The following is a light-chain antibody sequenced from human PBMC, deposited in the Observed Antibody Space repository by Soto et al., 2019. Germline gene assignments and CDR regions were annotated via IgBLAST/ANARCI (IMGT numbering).Light chain of an antibody. V-gene: IGLV1-40*01. Sequence: QSVLTQPPSVSGAPGQRVTLSCTGNSSNLGAGYDVHWYQQLPGAAPKLVIFGNRNRPSGVPERFSGSKSGTSASLAITGLQAEDEADYYCVLYMRSGISVFGGGTKLTVL. CDR1: SSNLGAGYD. CDR3: VLYMRSGISV. CDR2: GNR. J-gene: IGLJ2*01.